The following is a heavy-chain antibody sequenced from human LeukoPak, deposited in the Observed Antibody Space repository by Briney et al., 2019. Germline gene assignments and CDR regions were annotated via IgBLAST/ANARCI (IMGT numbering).Heavy chain of an antibody. CDR2: ISSSSSYI. CDR1: GFTFSSYS. V-gene: IGHV3-21*01. J-gene: IGHJ4*02. Sequence: GGSLRPSCAASGFTFSSYSMNWVRQAPGKGLEWVSSISSSSSYIYYADSVKGRFTISRDNAKNSLYLQMTSLRAEDTAVYYCARAGYDILTGYYSSVYWGQGTLVTVSS. CDR3: ARAGYDILTGYYSSVY. D-gene: IGHD3-9*01.